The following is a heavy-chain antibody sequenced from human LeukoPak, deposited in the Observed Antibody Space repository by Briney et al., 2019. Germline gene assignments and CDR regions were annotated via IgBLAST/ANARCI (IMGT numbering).Heavy chain of an antibody. CDR2: ISSSGTTI. Sequence: PRGSLRLSCAASGFTFSSYEMNWVRQAPGKGLEWVSYISSSGTTIYYADSVKGRLTISRDNAKNSLYLQMNSLRAEDTAVYYCSRDGETGYSSADFDYWGQGTLVTVSS. J-gene: IGHJ4*02. CDR1: GFTFSSYE. V-gene: IGHV3-48*03. CDR3: SRDGETGYSSADFDY. D-gene: IGHD6-19*01.